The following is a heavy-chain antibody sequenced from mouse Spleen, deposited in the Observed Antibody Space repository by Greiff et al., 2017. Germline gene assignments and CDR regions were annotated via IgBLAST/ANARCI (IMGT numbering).Heavy chain of an antibody. CDR1: GFTFSSYG. V-gene: IGHV5-6*01. CDR2: ISSGGSYT. Sequence: EVHLVESGGDLVKPGGSLKLSCAASGFTFSSYGMSWVRQTPDKRLEWVATISSGGSYTYYPDSVKGRFTISRDNAKNTLYLQMSSLKSEDTAMYYCARQRADYWGQGTSVTVSS. CDR3: ARQRADY. J-gene: IGHJ4*01. D-gene: IGHD3-3*01.